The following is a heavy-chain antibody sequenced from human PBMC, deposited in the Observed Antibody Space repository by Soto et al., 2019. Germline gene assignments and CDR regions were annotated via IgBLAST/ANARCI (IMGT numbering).Heavy chain of an antibody. D-gene: IGHD6-13*01. CDR1: GFSLSTSGMC. CDR2: IDWDDDK. J-gene: IGHJ6*02. V-gene: IGHV2-70*01. CDR3: ARITRSCAAAGTDYYYGMDV. Sequence: SGPTLVNPTQTLTLTCTFSGFSLSTSGMCVSWIRQPPGKALEWLALIDWDDDKYYSTSLKTRLTISKDTSKNQVVLTMTNMDPVDTATYYCARITRSCAAAGTDYYYGMDVWGQGTTVTVSS.